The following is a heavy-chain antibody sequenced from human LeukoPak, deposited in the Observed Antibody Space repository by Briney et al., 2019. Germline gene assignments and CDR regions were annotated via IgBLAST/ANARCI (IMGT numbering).Heavy chain of an antibody. CDR1: GDSLSSTTAA. Sequence: PSETPSLPWPISGDSLSSTTAAWNWIPQAPSRGLGWLGKTCYTSRWYCDFAEYVKTRITINPDTSKNQCSLQVTAVTPDDTAVYFCARGQRYSGRIFDYGGGGTVVAVS. CDR3: ARGQRYSGRIFDY. CDR2: TCYTSRWYC. D-gene: IGHD1-26*01. J-gene: IGHJ4*01. V-gene: IGHV6-1*01.